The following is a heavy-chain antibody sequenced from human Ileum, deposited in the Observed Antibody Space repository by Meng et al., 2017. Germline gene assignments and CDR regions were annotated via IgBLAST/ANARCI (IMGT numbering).Heavy chain of an antibody. D-gene: IGHD1-26*01. J-gene: IGHJ4*02. CDR1: GFTFSSYS. V-gene: IGHV3-21*01. CDR2: ISSSSSYI. CDR3: ARGTTVGASGYDY. Sequence: GVLKISCAASGFTFSSYSINWVRQAPGKGLEWVSSISSSSSYIYYADSVKGRFTISRDNAKNSLYLQMNSLRAEDTAVYYCARGTTVGASGYDYWGQGTLVTVSS.